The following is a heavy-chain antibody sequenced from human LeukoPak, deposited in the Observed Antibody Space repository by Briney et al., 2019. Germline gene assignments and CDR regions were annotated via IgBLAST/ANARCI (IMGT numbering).Heavy chain of an antibody. D-gene: IGHD2-2*01. CDR3: ARGGSPIFYYYIDV. CDR2: IYYSGST. CDR1: GGSISSYY. J-gene: IGHJ6*03. V-gene: IGHV4-59*08. Sequence: PSETLSLTCTVSGGSISSYYWSWTRQPPGKGLEWIGYIYYSGSTNYNPSLKSRVTISVDTSKNQFSLKLSSVTAADTAVYYCARGGSPIFYYYIDVWGKGTTVTISS.